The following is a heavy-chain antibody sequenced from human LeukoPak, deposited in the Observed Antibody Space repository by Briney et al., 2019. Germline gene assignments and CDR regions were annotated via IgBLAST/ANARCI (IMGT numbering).Heavy chain of an antibody. CDR2: IHYSGST. CDR3: ASDAPVLLGY. CDR1: GFSISRGFY. D-gene: IGHD2-15*01. J-gene: IGHJ4*02. V-gene: IGHV4-38-2*02. Sequence: PSETLSLTCTVSGFSISRGFYWGWIRQPPGKGLEWIGNIHYSGSTYYKPSLKSRVTISVDTSKNQFSLTLTSVTAADTAMYYCASDAPVLLGYWGQGTLVTVSS.